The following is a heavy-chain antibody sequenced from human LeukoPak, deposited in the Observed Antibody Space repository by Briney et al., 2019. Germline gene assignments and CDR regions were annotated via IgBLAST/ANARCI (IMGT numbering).Heavy chain of an antibody. Sequence: ASVKVSCKASGGTFSSYAISWVRQAPGQGLEWMGRIIPILGIANYAQKFQGRVTTTTDESTSTAYMELSSLRSEDTAVYYCARVAYDFWSGYQLDYWGQGTLVTVSS. CDR1: GGTFSSYA. D-gene: IGHD3-3*01. CDR3: ARVAYDFWSGYQLDY. J-gene: IGHJ4*02. CDR2: IIPILGIA. V-gene: IGHV1-69*04.